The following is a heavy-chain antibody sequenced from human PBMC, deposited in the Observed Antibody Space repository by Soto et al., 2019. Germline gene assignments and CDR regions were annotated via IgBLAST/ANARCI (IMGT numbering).Heavy chain of an antibody. Sequence: SETLSLTCTVSGGSISSYYWSWIRQPPGKGLEWIGYIYYSGSTNYNPSLKSRVTISVDTSKNQFSLKLSSVTAADTAVYYCARVGMVRGFEAFDIWGQGTMVTVSS. CDR2: IYYSGST. V-gene: IGHV4-59*01. D-gene: IGHD3-10*01. J-gene: IGHJ3*02. CDR1: GGSISSYY. CDR3: ARVGMVRGFEAFDI.